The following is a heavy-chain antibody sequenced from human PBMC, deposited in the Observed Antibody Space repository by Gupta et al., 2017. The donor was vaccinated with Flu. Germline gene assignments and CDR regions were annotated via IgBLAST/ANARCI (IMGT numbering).Heavy chain of an antibody. Sequence: EVQLLESGGGLVQPGGSLRLSCAASGFTFSSYAMSWVRQAPGKGLEWVSAISGSGGSTYYADSVKGRFTISRDNSKNTLYLQMNSLRAEDTAVYYCAKKSGRGISGSSTPDLHWGQGTLVTVSS. D-gene: IGHD2-2*01. CDR1: GFTFSSYA. J-gene: IGHJ4*02. CDR2: ISGSGGST. V-gene: IGHV3-23*01. CDR3: AKKSGRGISGSSTPDLH.